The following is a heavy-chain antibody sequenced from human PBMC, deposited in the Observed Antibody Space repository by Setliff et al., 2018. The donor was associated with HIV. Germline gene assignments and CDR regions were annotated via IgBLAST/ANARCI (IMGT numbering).Heavy chain of an antibody. Sequence: SETLSLTCSVSGGSFSGYYWSWIRQPPGKGLEWIGYIYIYNSGSTNYNPSLKSRVTISADMSRNQFPLKLTSVTAADTAVYYCARHKSQPYYFDYWGQGTLVTVSS. CDR1: GGSFSGYY. V-gene: IGHV4-59*01. CDR2: IYIYNSGST. J-gene: IGHJ4*02. CDR3: ARHKSQPYYFDY.